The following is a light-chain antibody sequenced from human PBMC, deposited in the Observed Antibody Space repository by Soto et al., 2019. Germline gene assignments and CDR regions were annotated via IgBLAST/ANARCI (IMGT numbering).Light chain of an antibody. V-gene: IGKV3-11*01. CDR1: QSVSSN. CDR3: HQRSNWPPT. Sequence: ENVLTQSPATLSLSPVERATLSCRASQSVSSNLAWYQQKPGQAPRLLIYDASKRATGIPARFSGSGSGTDFTLTISSLQPEDFAVYYCHQRSNWPPTFGGGTKVDIK. J-gene: IGKJ4*01. CDR2: DAS.